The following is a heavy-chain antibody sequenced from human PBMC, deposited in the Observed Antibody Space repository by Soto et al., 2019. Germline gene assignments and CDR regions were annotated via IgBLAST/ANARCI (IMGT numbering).Heavy chain of an antibody. CDR3: GRGRGFSDSVDY. CDR2: IVPVFRSA. CDR1: GGTFSTYL. J-gene: IGHJ4*02. D-gene: IGHD3-22*01. V-gene: IGHV1-69*01. Sequence: QVQLVQSGAEVRKPGSSVKVSCEASGGTFSTYLISWVRQAPGLGLEWMGGIVPVFRSATYLEKFLDRVTITAEEATTTAYMELNSLTFEDTAVSSRGRGRGFSDSVDYWGQGTFVSISS.